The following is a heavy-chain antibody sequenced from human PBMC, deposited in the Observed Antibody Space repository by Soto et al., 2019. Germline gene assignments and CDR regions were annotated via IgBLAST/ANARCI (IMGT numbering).Heavy chain of an antibody. CDR2: IWYDGSNK. J-gene: IGHJ6*04. CDR3: ASEYCSGGSCYYYGMDV. CDR1: GFTFISYG. Sequence: QVQLVESGGGVVQPGRSLRLSCAASGFTFISYGMHWVRQAPGKGLEWVAVIWYDGSNKYYADSVQGRFTISRDNSKNTLYLQMNSLRAEDTAVYYCASEYCSGGSCYYYGMDVWGKGTTVTVSS. V-gene: IGHV3-33*01. D-gene: IGHD2-15*01.